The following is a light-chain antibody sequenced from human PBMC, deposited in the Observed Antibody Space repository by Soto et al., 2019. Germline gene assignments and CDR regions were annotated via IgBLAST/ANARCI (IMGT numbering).Light chain of an antibody. CDR1: QNVNHN. Sequence: EIVMTQSPATLSVSPGERATLSCRASQNVNHNFAWYQQKPGQPPRLLLYGASTRATGIPARFSGSGSGTGTDFTLPISSLQSEDFAVYYCQQYNNWPRTFGQGTKVELK. V-gene: IGKV3-15*01. CDR3: QQYNNWPRT. J-gene: IGKJ1*01. CDR2: GAS.